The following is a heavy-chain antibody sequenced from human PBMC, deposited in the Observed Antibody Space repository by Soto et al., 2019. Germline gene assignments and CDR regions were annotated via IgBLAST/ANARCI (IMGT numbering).Heavy chain of an antibody. Sequence: AGGSLRLSCAASGFTFSSYGMHWVRQAPGKGLEWVAVISYDGSNKYYADSVKGRFTISRDNSKNTLYLQMNSLRAEDTAVYYCAKDHPGHYFDYWGQGTLVTVS. J-gene: IGHJ4*02. CDR1: GFTFSSYG. CDR3: AKDHPGHYFDY. V-gene: IGHV3-30*18. CDR2: ISYDGSNK.